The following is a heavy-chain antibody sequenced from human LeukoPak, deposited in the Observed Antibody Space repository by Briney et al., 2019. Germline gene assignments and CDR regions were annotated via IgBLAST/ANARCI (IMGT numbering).Heavy chain of an antibody. J-gene: IGHJ6*02. V-gene: IGHV3-48*03. CDR1: GFTFSSYE. CDR3: AREVLRFLEWLSPNYYYYGMDV. Sequence: GGSLRLSCAASGFTFSSYEMNRVRQAPGKGLEWVSYISSSGSTIYYADSVKGRFTISRDNAKNSLYLQMNSLRAEDTAVYYCAREVLRFLEWLSPNYYYYGMDVWGQGTTVTVSS. D-gene: IGHD3-3*01. CDR2: ISSSGSTI.